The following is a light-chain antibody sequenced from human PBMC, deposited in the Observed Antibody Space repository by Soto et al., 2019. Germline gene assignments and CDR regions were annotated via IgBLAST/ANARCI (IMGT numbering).Light chain of an antibody. CDR2: AAS. CDR1: QSITNS. Sequence: DIQMTQSPSSLSASVGDRVTITCRASQSITNSLNWYQQKPGKAPKLLIYAASSLQSGVPSRFSGSGSGTDFTLTISRLEPEDFAVYYCQQYGSSPPGLTFGGGTKVDIK. CDR3: QQYGSSPPGLT. V-gene: IGKV1-39*01. J-gene: IGKJ4*01.